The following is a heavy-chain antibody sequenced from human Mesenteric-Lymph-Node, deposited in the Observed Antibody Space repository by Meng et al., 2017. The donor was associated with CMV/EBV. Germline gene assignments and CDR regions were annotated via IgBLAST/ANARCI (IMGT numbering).Heavy chain of an antibody. V-gene: IGHV4-4*02. CDR1: GGSISSSNW. CDR3: VRHFAYDFWKNNPPYYFDL. D-gene: IGHD3-3*01. CDR2: LNDAGST. Sequence: SETLSLTCAVSGGSISSSNWWSWVRQSPGKGVELIGKLNDAGSTHCNPSLKSRVTIFVNTSTFSFSLRLSSVTAEDTALYYCVRHFAYDFWKNNPPYYFDLWGQGTLVTVSS. J-gene: IGHJ4*02.